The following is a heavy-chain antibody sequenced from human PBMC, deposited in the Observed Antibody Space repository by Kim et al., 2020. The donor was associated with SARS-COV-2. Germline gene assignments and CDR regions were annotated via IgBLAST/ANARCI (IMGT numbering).Heavy chain of an antibody. Sequence: VMGRITTTRDNTKNPLYLQMNSLRAEDTAVYYCAKDLVRFGEYDHYGMDVWGQGTTVTVSS. J-gene: IGHJ6*02. CDR3: AKDLVRFGEYDHYGMDV. V-gene: IGHV3-30*02. D-gene: IGHD3-10*01.